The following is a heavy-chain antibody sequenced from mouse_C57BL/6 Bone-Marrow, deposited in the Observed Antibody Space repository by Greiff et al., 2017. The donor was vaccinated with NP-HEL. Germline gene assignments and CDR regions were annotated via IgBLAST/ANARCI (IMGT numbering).Heavy chain of an antibody. CDR2: INPYNGDT. V-gene: IGHV1-20*01. J-gene: IGHJ1*03. Sequence: EVQLKQSGPELVKPGDSVKISCKASGYSFTGYFMNWVMQSHGKSLEWIGRINPYNGDTFYNQKFKGKATLTVDKSSSTAHMELRSLTSEDSAVYYCARWGYGSSYRWYFDVWGTGTTVTVSS. D-gene: IGHD1-1*01. CDR1: GYSFTGYF. CDR3: ARWGYGSSYRWYFDV.